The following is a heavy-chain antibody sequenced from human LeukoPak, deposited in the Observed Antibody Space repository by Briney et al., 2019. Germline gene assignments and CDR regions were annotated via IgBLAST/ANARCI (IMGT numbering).Heavy chain of an antibody. CDR2: IFHSGSV. V-gene: IGHV4-38-2*02. D-gene: IGHD2-15*01. Sequence: SETLSLTCIVFGYSIISDYFWGWVRQPPGNGPEWIGSIFHSGSVFYNPSLRSRVTLSIEPSKNRFSLELTSVTAADTAIYYCARVVASTSIDSWGQGTLVTVSS. CDR3: ARVVASTSIDS. J-gene: IGHJ4*02. CDR1: GYSIISDYF.